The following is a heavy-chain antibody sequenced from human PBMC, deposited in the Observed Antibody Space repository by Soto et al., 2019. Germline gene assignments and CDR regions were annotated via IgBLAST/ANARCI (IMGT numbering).Heavy chain of an antibody. CDR1: GGSISSYY. CDR2: IYYSGST. Sequence: SETLSLTCTVSGGSISSYYWSWIRQPPGKGLEWIGYIYYSGSTNYNPSLKSRVTISVDTSKNQFSLKLSSVTAADTAVYCCARGRIFYGMDVWGQGNTVNVSS. CDR3: ARGRIFYGMDV. V-gene: IGHV4-59*01. D-gene: IGHD2-15*01. J-gene: IGHJ6*02.